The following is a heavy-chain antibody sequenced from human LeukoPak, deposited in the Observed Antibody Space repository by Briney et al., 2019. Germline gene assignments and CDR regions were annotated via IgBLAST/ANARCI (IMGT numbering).Heavy chain of an antibody. J-gene: IGHJ3*02. CDR3: ARDFRGIRDAFDI. V-gene: IGHV4-4*02. Sequence: SETLSLTCAVSGGSISSSNWWSWVRQPPGKGLEWIGEIYHSGSTNYNPSLKSRVTISVDKSKNQFSLKLSSVTAADTAVYYCARDFRGIRDAFDIWGQGTMVTVSS. CDR2: IYHSGST. CDR1: GGSISSSNW.